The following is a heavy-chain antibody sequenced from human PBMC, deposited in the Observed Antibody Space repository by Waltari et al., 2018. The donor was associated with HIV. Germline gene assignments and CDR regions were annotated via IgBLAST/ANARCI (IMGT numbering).Heavy chain of an antibody. V-gene: IGHV4-4*07. Sequence: QVQLQESGPGLVKPSETLSLTCTVSGGPISRYYWIWLRQPPGKGLEWIGRMYTSGSTNYHPSLKSRLTMSVATSKNQFSLKLSSVTAADTAVYYCARASYSSSSFGMDVWGQGTTVTVSS. CDR1: GGPISRYY. CDR3: ARASYSSSSFGMDV. CDR2: MYTSGST. J-gene: IGHJ6*02. D-gene: IGHD6-6*01.